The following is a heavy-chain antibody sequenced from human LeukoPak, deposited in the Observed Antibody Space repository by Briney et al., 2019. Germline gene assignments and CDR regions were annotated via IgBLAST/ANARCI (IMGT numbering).Heavy chain of an antibody. V-gene: IGHV1-18*01. J-gene: IGHJ6*03. CDR1: GYTFTSYG. CDR2: ISAYNGNT. Sequence: ASVKVSCKASGYTFTSYGISWVRQAPGQGLEWMGWISAYNGNTNYAQKLQGRVTMTTDTSTSTAYMELSSLRSEDTAVYYCAVVYYYYYYMDVWGKGTTVTVSS. CDR3: AVVYYYYYYMDV.